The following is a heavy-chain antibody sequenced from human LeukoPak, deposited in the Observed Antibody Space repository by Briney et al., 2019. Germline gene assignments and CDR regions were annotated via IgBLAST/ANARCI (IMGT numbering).Heavy chain of an antibody. CDR1: GFTVSANY. CDR3: ARSGEFDFWSGYYY. V-gene: IGHV3-53*01. CDR2: IYSDGRT. J-gene: IGHJ4*02. Sequence: GGSLRLSCAAFGFTVSANYTSWVRQAPGKGLEWVSIIYSDGRTLYADSVKGRFTISRDNSKNTVYLQMNSLRAEGTAVYYCARSGEFDFWSGYYYWGRGTLVTVSS. D-gene: IGHD3-3*01.